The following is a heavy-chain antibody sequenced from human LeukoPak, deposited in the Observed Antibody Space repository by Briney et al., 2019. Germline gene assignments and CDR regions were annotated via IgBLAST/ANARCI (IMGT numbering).Heavy chain of an antibody. J-gene: IGHJ5*02. CDR2: INPKSGGT. V-gene: IGHV1-2*02. CDR3: ARDPSGSCSGGTCYVNWFDP. D-gene: IGHD2-15*01. CDR1: GYTFTDYY. Sequence: SSVKVSCKASGYTFTDYYIHWVRQAPGQGLEWMGCINPKSGGTHYAQKFRGRVTMTRDTSISTAYMELGRLTSDDTAVYYCARDPSGSCSGGTCYVNWFDPWGQGTLVTVSS.